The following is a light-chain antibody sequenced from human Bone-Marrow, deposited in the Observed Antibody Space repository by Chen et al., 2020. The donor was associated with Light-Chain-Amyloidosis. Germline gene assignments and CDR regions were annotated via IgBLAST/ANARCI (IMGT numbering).Light chain of an antibody. CDR2: DYS. V-gene: IGLV3-21*02. J-gene: IGLJ3*02. CDR1: NIGSTS. CDR3: QVWDRSSDRPV. Sequence: SYVLTQPSSVSGAPGQTATFACGGNNIGSTSVHWYQQTPRQAPLLVVCDYSDRPSGIPDRLSGSYSGNTATLTISRVGAGDEADSYCQVWDRSSDRPVFGGGTKLTVL.